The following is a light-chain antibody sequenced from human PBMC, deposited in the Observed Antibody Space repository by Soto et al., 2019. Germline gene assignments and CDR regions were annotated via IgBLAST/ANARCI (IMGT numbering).Light chain of an antibody. CDR2: GAS. J-gene: IGKJ2*01. CDR1: HSVSSNY. Sequence: EIVLTQSRCSLSLSPGERAILSCRASHSVSSNYLAWYQQIPGQAPRLLIYGASSRATGIPDRFSGSGSGTDLTLTISRLEPEDFAVYSCQQYGSTPYTFGQGTNLEIK. CDR3: QQYGSTPYT. V-gene: IGKV3-20*01.